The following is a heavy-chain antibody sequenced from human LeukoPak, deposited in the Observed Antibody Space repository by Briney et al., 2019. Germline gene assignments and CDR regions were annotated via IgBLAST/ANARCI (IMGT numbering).Heavy chain of an antibody. D-gene: IGHD4-11*01. J-gene: IGHJ5*02. Sequence: SETLSRTCTVSGYSINNGYNWGWVRQPPGKGLECIGSISHTGSTYYNPSLESRVTISLDTSNNQFSLELSSVTAADTAVYSCARTYINFSNYFDPWGQGSLVTVSS. CDR2: ISHTGST. CDR1: GYSINNGYN. CDR3: ARTYINFSNYFDP. V-gene: IGHV4-38-2*02.